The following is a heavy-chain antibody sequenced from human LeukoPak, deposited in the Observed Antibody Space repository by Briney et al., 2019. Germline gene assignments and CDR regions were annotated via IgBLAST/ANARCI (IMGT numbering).Heavy chain of an antibody. J-gene: IGHJ4*02. CDR3: AXADYGGIRIYYFDY. D-gene: IGHD4-23*01. V-gene: IGHV1-69*04. Sequence: ASVKVSCKASGGTFSSYAISWVRQAPGQGLEWMGRIIPILGIANYAQKFQGRVTITADKSTSTAYMELSSLRSEDTAVYYCAXADYGGIRIYYFDYWGQGTLVTVSS. CDR1: GGTFSSYA. CDR2: IIPILGIA.